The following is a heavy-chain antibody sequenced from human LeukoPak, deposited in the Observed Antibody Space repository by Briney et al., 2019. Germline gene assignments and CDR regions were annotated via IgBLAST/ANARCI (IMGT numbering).Heavy chain of an antibody. CDR1: GFTFSSYG. V-gene: IGHV3-33*06. D-gene: IGHD4-17*01. CDR2: IWYDGSNK. Sequence: GGSLRLSCAASGFTFSSYGMHWVRQAPGKGLEWVAVIWYDGSNKYYADSVKGRFTISRDNSKNTLYLQMNSLRAEDTAVYYCAKAVMTTVTFFDCWGQGTLVTVSS. CDR3: AKAVMTTVTFFDC. J-gene: IGHJ4*02.